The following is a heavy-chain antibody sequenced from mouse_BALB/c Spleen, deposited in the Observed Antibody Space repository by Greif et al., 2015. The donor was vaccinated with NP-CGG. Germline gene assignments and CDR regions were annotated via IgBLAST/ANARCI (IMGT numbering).Heavy chain of an antibody. Sequence: VQLQQSGAELVKPGASVKLSCTAPGFNIKDTYMHWVKQRPEQGLEWIGRIDPANGNTKYDPKFQGKATITADTSSNTAYLQLSSLTSEDTAVYYCSMITWFAYWGQGTLVTVSA. CDR2: IDPANGNT. V-gene: IGHV14-3*02. CDR3: SMITWFAY. CDR1: GFNIKDTY. D-gene: IGHD2-4*01. J-gene: IGHJ3*01.